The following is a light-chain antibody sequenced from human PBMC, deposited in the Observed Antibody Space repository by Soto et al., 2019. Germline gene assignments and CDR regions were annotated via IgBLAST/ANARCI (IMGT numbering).Light chain of an antibody. J-gene: IGLJ2*01. CDR1: SSDVGGYKY. CDR2: DAA. CDR3: SSYITSDTLVV. Sequence: QSVLTQPASVSGSPGQSITISCTGISSDVGGYKYVSWYQQHPGKVPKLMIYDAAIRPSGVSNRFSGSKSGNTASLTISGLQAEDEADYYCSSYITSDTLVVFGGGTKVTVL. V-gene: IGLV2-14*01.